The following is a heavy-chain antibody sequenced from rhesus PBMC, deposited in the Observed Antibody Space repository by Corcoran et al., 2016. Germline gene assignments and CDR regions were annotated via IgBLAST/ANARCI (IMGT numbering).Heavy chain of an antibody. CDR3: ARDKVQYLDWLLFDY. CDR2: ISGSGGST. V-gene: IGHV4-173*01. Sequence: QVQLQESGPGLVKPSETLSLTCAVSGGSISSNYWSWIRQPPGKGLEWSGRISGSGGSTDYNPSLKSRVTISTDTSKNQFSLKLSSVTAADTAVYYCARDKVQYLDWLLFDYWGQGVLVTVSS. J-gene: IGHJ4*01. CDR1: GGSISSNY. D-gene: IGHD3-3*01.